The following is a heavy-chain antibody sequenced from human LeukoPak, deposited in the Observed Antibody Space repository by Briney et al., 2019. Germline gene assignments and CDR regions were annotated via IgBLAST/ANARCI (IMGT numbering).Heavy chain of an antibody. CDR3: ARDKWYLWSGYSYFDY. V-gene: IGHV4-34*01. D-gene: IGHD3-3*01. J-gene: IGHJ4*02. CDR1: GGSFSGYY. CDR2: INHSGST. Sequence: SETLSLTCAVYGGSFSGYYWSWIRQPPGKGLEWIGEINHSGSTNYNPSLKSRVTISVDTSKNQFSLKLSSVTAADTAVYYCARDKWYLWSGYSYFDYWGQGTLATVSS.